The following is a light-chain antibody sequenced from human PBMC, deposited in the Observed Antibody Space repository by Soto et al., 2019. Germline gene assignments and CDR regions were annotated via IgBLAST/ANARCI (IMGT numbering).Light chain of an antibody. J-gene: IGKJ4*01. CDR1: QGISNY. V-gene: IGKV1-27*01. CDR2: AAS. Sequence: DIQMTQSPSSLSASVGDRVTITCRASQGISNYLAWYQQKPGKVPKLLIYAASTLQSGVPSRFSGSGSGTDFTLTISSLQPEDVATYFCQKYNSAPPFAFGGGTKVEIK. CDR3: QKYNSAPPFA.